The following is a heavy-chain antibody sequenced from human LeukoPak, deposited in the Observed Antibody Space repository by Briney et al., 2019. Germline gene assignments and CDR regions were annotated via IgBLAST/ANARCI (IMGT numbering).Heavy chain of an antibody. CDR2: IYYSGST. V-gene: IGHV4-39*07. Sequence: PSETLSLTCTVSGGSISSSSYYWGWIRQPPGKGVEWIGSIYYSGSTYYNPSLKSRVTISVDTSKNQFSLKLSSVTAADTAVYYCARAGQWLETNWFDPWGQGTLVTVSS. D-gene: IGHD6-19*01. J-gene: IGHJ5*02. CDR3: ARAGQWLETNWFDP. CDR1: GGSISSSSYY.